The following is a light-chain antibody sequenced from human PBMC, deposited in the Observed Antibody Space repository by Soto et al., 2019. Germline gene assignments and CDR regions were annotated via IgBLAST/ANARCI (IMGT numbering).Light chain of an antibody. V-gene: IGKV3-20*01. Sequence: EIVLTQFPGTLSLSPGERATLSCRASESVSSTYLAWYQHKPGQPPRLLIYGASSRATGIPDRFSGSGSGTYFTLTIGRLEPEDLAVYYCQQYGTSPPVTFGGGTKVDIK. J-gene: IGKJ4*01. CDR3: QQYGTSPPVT. CDR2: GAS. CDR1: ESVSSTY.